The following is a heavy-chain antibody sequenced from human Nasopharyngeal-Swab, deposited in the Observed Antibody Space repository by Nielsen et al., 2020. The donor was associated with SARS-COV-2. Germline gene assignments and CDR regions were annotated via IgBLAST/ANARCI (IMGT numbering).Heavy chain of an antibody. CDR2: ISYDGSNK. Sequence: GGSLRLSCAASGFTFSSYGMHWVRQAPGKGLAWVAVISYDGSNKYYADSVKGRFTISRDNSENTLYLQMNSQRAEDTAVYYCARAIRGYSSYYFDYWGQGTLVTVSS. CDR1: GFTFSSYG. D-gene: IGHD5-18*01. V-gene: IGHV3-30*03. CDR3: ARAIRGYSSYYFDY. J-gene: IGHJ4*02.